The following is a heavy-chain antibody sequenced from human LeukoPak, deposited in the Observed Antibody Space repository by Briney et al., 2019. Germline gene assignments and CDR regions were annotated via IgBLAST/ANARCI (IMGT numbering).Heavy chain of an antibody. V-gene: IGHV3-48*01. CDR2: ISGSSNTI. J-gene: IGHJ3*01. Sequence: GGSLRLSCAASGFTFSSYSINWVRQAPGKGLEWVSYISGSSNTIYYADSVQGRFTTSRDNGKNSVYLQMNSLRVEGTAVYYCARVNTVLVPAATNAFDVWGQGTMVTVS. CDR1: GFTFSSYS. CDR3: ARVNTVLVPAATNAFDV. D-gene: IGHD2-2*01.